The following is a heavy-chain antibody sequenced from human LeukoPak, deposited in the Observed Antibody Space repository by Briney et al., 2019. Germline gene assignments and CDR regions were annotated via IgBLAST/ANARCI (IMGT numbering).Heavy chain of an antibody. CDR1: GFTFSSYG. D-gene: IGHD1-26*01. CDR3: ARDHSGSYTYYYYYGMDV. Sequence: GGSLRLSCAASGFTFSSYGMHWVRQAPGKGLEWVALISYDGSNKYHADSVKGRITISRDNSKNTLYLQMNSLRAEDTAVYYCARDHSGSYTYYYYYGMDVWGQGTTVTVSS. V-gene: IGHV3-30*03. J-gene: IGHJ6*02. CDR2: ISYDGSNK.